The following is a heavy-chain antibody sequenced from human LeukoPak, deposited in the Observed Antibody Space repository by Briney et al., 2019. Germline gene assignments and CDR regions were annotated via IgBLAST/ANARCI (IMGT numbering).Heavy chain of an antibody. V-gene: IGHV3-23*01. J-gene: IGHJ4*02. CDR2: ISGSGGST. D-gene: IGHD2-2*01. CDR3: AKIAIDIVVVPAATDY. Sequence: PGGSLRLSCAASGFIFSSCAMSWVRQAPGKGLEWVSAISGSGGSTYYADSVKGRFTISRDNSKNTLYLQMNSLRAEDTAVYYCAKIAIDIVVVPAATDYWGQGTLVTVSS. CDR1: GFIFSSCA.